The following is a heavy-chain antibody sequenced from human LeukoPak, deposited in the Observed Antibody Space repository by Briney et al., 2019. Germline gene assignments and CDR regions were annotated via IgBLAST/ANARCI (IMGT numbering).Heavy chain of an antibody. D-gene: IGHD2-2*02. CDR3: ARDRPHCSSTSCYIKDGAFDI. Sequence: GGSLRLSCAASGFTFSSYSMNWVRQAPGKGLEWVSSISSSSSYIYYADSVKGRFTISRGNAKNSLYLQMNSLRAEDTAVYYCARDRPHCSSTSCYIKDGAFDIWGQGTMVTVSS. J-gene: IGHJ3*02. CDR2: ISSSSSYI. V-gene: IGHV3-21*01. CDR1: GFTFSSYS.